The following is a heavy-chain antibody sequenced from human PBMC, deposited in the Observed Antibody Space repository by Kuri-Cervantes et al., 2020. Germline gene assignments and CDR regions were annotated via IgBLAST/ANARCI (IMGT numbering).Heavy chain of an antibody. D-gene: IGHD3-16*01. CDR2: ISAYNGNT. J-gene: IGHJ4*02. CDR3: AASGGRVLDY. CDR1: GYTFTGYY. V-gene: IGHV1-18*04. Sequence: ASVKVSCKASGYTFTGYYMHWVRQAPGQGLEWMGWISAYNGNTNYAQKLQGRVTMTTDTSTSTAYMELRSLRSDDTAVYYCAASGGRVLDYWGQGTLVTVSS.